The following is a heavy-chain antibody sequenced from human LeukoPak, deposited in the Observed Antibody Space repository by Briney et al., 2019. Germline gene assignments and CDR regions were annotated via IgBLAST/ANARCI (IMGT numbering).Heavy chain of an antibody. CDR3: ARDPEGRDGFY. J-gene: IGHJ4*02. CDR2: ISSSSSTI. D-gene: IGHD5-24*01. V-gene: IGHV3-48*01. Sequence: PGGSLRLSCAASGFTFSSYSMNWVRQAPGKGLEWVSYISSSSSTIYYADSVKGRFTISRDNSKNTLYLQMNSLRAEDTAVYYCARDPEGRDGFYWGQGTLVTVSS. CDR1: GFTFSSYS.